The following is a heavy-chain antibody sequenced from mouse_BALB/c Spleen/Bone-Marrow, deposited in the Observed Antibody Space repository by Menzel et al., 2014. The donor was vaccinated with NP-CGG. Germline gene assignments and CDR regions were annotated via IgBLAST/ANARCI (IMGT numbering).Heavy chain of an antibody. V-gene: IGHV1-77*01. CDR1: GYIVTDPV. Sequence: QVQLKESGSELVKPGASVKVSCKASGYIVTDPVINWVKQRGGQGLEWIGEIYPASGSTYYNEKFKGKATLTADKSSNTAYMQLSSVTSEDSAVYFCARGTCFAYWGQGTLVTVSA. CDR3: ARGTCFAY. J-gene: IGHJ3*01. CDR2: IYPASGST.